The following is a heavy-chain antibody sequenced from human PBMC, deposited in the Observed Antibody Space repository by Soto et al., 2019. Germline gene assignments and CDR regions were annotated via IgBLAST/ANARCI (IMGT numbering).Heavy chain of an antibody. V-gene: IGHV3-23*01. CDR1: GFTFSSYA. CDR2: ISGSGGST. J-gene: IGHJ4*02. D-gene: IGHD5-18*01. CDR3: AKVEYSYGHRKYFDY. Sequence: EVQLLESGGGLVQPGGSLRLSCAASGFTFSSYAMSWVRQAPGKGLEWGSAISGSGGSTYYADSVKGRFTISRDNSKNTLYLQMNSLRAEDTAVYYCAKVEYSYGHRKYFDYWGQGTLVTVSS.